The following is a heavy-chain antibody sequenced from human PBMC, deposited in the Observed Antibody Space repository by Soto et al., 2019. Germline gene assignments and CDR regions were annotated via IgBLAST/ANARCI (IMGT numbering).Heavy chain of an antibody. V-gene: IGHV1-69*13. Sequence: GASVKVSCKASGGTFSTYAFSWVRQAPGQGLEWMGVIIPIFGTANYAQKFQGRVTITADESTNTAYMELSSLRSEDTAVYFCARDYDDSSGYFSGWGQGTLVTVSS. J-gene: IGHJ4*02. CDR2: IIPIFGTA. CDR3: ARDYDDSSGYFSG. CDR1: GGTFSTYA. D-gene: IGHD3-22*01.